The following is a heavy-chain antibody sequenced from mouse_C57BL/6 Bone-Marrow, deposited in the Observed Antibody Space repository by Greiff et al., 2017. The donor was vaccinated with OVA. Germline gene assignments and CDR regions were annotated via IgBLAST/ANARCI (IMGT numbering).Heavy chain of an antibody. Sequence: VQLQQPGAELVKPGASVKMSCKASGYTFTSYWITWVKQRPGQGLEWIGDIYPGSGSTNYTEKLKSKATLTVYTSSSTAYMQPSSLTSEDSAVYYCARRGYDYDWYFDVWGTGTTVTVSS. D-gene: IGHD2-4*01. CDR1: GYTFTSYW. CDR2: IYPGSGST. V-gene: IGHV1-55*01. CDR3: ARRGYDYDWYFDV. J-gene: IGHJ1*03.